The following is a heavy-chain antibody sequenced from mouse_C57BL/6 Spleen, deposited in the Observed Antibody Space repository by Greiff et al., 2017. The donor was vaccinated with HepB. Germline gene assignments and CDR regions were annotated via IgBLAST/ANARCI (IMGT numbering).Heavy chain of an antibody. J-gene: IGHJ2*01. CDR1: GFNIKDYY. Sequence: VQLKESGAELVKPGASVKLSCTASGFNIKDYYMHWVKQRTEQGLEWIGRIDPEDGETKYAPKFQGKATITADTSSNTAYLQLSSLTSEDTAVYYCASHYGNFYYFDYWGQGTTLTVSS. CDR3: ASHYGNFYYFDY. D-gene: IGHD2-1*01. CDR2: IDPEDGET. V-gene: IGHV14-2*01.